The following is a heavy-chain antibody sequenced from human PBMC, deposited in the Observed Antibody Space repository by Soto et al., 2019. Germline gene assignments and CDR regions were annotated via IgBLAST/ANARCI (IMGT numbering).Heavy chain of an antibody. CDR2: ISGNGGST. CDR1: GLTFSSYA. Sequence: AWSLSLSCAASGLTFSSYAMSWVRQAPGKGLEWVSGISGNGGSTGYADSVKGRFTISRDNAKNSLYLQMNSLRAEDTALYHCAREEGGVHAFDIWGQGTMVTVSS. V-gene: IGHV3-20*01. D-gene: IGHD1-26*01. J-gene: IGHJ3*02. CDR3: AREEGGVHAFDI.